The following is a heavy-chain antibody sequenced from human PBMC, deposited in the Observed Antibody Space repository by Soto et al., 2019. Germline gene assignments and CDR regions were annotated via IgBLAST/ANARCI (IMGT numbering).Heavy chain of an antibody. CDR2: ISAYNGNT. Sequence: ASVKVSCTASGYPFTSYGIRWVRQAPGQGLEWMGWISAYNGNTNYAQKLQGRITMTTDTSTSTAYMELRSLLSADTAVYYCARNCGSGLGYGMDVWGQGTTVTVSS. D-gene: IGHD3-10*01. CDR1: GYPFTSYG. CDR3: ARNCGSGLGYGMDV. V-gene: IGHV1-18*01. J-gene: IGHJ6*02.